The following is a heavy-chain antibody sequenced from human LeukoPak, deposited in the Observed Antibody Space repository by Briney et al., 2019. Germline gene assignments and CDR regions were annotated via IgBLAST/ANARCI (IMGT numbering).Heavy chain of an antibody. CDR1: GGSISSGSYY. V-gene: IGHV4-61*02. Sequence: PSQTLSLTCTVSGGSISSGSYYWHWIRQPAGKGLEWIGRIYTSGSTNYNPSLKSRVTISVDTSKNQFSLKLTSVTAADTAVYYCARWGDLYWYFDLWGRGTLVTVSS. CDR3: ARWGDLYWYFDL. D-gene: IGHD2-21*02. J-gene: IGHJ2*01. CDR2: IYTSGST.